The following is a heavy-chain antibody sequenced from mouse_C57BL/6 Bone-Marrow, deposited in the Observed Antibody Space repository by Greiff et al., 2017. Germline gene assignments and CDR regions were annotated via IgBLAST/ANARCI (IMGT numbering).Heavy chain of an antibody. J-gene: IGHJ4*01. CDR3: ERPQLGYYYAMDY. CDR1: GYTFTSYW. D-gene: IGHD4-1*02. CDR2: IYPGSGST. V-gene: IGHV1-55*01. Sequence: QVQLQQPGAELVKPGASVKMSCKASGYTFTSYWITWVKQRPGQGLEWIGDIYPGSGSTNYNEKFKSKATLTVDTSSSTAYMQLSSLTSEYSAVYYCERPQLGYYYAMDYWGQGTSVTVSS.